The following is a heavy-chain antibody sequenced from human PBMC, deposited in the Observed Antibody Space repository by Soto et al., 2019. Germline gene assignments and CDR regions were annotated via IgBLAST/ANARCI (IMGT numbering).Heavy chain of an antibody. CDR2: ISSSGSTI. D-gene: IGHD2-2*01. Sequence: LRLSCAASGFTFSDYYMSWILQAPGKGLEWVSYISSSGSTIYYADSVKGRFTISRDNAKNSLYLQMNSLRAEDTAVYYCARGEEDIVVVPAANDYWGQGTLVTVSS. V-gene: IGHV3-11*01. J-gene: IGHJ4*02. CDR1: GFTFSDYY. CDR3: ARGEEDIVVVPAANDY.